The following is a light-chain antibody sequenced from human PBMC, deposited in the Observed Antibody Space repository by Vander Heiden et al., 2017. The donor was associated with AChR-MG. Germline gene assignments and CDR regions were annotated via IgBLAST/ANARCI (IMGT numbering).Light chain of an antibody. Sequence: SYVLTQPPSLSAAPGQTGRITCGGKNIGRKTVHWYQQRPGQAPVRVVDDNRDRPSGIPERFSGSNSGNKATLKISRVEAGDEADDYCQVWDSDSDHGVFGGGTRLTVL. CDR2: DNR. CDR3: QVWDSDSDHGV. J-gene: IGLJ2*01. CDR1: NIGRKT. V-gene: IGLV3-21*02.